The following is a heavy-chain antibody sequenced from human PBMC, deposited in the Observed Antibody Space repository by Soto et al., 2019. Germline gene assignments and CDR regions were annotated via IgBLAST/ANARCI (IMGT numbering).Heavy chain of an antibody. V-gene: IGHV3-64D*06. D-gene: IGHD3-16*01. Sequence: PVGPLRLSCSASGFPLSTYSMYWVRQTPGKGLGYVSAIGPNGNGPYYADSVKGRFTISRDNSENNLYLHMTSLRVEDSAPYYFLNVLHTYDWCWGRGTLLRDSS. CDR1: GFPLSTYS. CDR3: LNVLHTYDWC. J-gene: IGHJ4*02. CDR2: IGPNGNGP.